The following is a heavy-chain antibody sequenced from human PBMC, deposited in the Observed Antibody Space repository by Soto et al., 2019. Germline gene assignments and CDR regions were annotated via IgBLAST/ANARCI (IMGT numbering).Heavy chain of an antibody. D-gene: IGHD1-1*01. CDR2: INTDGSGT. Sequence: GSLRLSCAASGFIFDSDWMHWVRQAPGQGLVWVSRINTDGSGTSYADSVKGRFTISRDNAKNTVYLQMHSLRAEDTALYFCVRDRGYPDSFDVWGRGTMVTVS. CDR3: VRDRGYPDSFDV. V-gene: IGHV3-74*01. CDR1: GFIFDSDW. J-gene: IGHJ3*01.